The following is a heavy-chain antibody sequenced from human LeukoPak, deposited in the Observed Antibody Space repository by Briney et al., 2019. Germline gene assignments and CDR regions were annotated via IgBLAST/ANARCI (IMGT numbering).Heavy chain of an antibody. CDR3: AKALHGDYDYYYGMDV. D-gene: IGHD2-21*02. CDR2: IYYSGST. J-gene: IGHJ6*02. CDR1: GGSISSSSYY. V-gene: IGHV4-39*01. Sequence: SETLSLTCTVSGGSISSSSYYWGWIRQPPGKGREWIGSIYYSGSTYYNPSLKSRVTISVDTSKNQFSLKLSSVTAADTAVYYCAKALHGDYDYYYGMDVWGQGTTVTVSS.